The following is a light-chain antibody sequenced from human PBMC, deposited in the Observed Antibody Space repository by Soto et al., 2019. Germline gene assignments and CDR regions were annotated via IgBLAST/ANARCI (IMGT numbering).Light chain of an antibody. CDR2: EVS. Sequence: QSALTQPASVSGSPGQSITISCTGTSNVGSHNLVSWYQQHPGQAPKLMIYEVSKRPLGVSARFSASKSGNTASLTISGLQAEDEADYHCCSYGGSRAVFGGGSQLTVL. J-gene: IGLJ7*01. CDR3: CSYGGSRAV. V-gene: IGLV2-23*02. CDR1: SNVGSHNL.